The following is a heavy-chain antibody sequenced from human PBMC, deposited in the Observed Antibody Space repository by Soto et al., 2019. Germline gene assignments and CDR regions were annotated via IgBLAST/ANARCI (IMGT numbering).Heavy chain of an antibody. D-gene: IGHD3-9*01. CDR1: GFSLSTSGVG. V-gene: IGHV2-5*02. Sequence: QITLKESGPTLVKPTQTLTLTCTFSGFSLSTSGVGVGWIRQPPGKALEWLALIYWDDDKRYSPSLKSRLTITKDTSKNQVVLTMTNMDPVDTATYYCAHWGLRYFDWPYGMDVWGQGTTVIVSS. CDR2: IYWDDDK. J-gene: IGHJ6*02. CDR3: AHWGLRYFDWPYGMDV.